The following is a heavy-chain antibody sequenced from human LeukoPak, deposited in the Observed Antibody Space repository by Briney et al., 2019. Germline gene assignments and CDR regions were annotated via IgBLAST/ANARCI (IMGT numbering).Heavy chain of an antibody. Sequence: GRSLRLSCAASGFTFSSYGMHWVRQAPGKGLEWVAVIWYDGSNKYYADSVKGRFTISRDNSKNTLYLQMNSLRAEDTAVYYCAKDKRRDGYIDYWGQGTLVTVSS. CDR3: AKDKRRDGYIDY. V-gene: IGHV3-33*06. J-gene: IGHJ4*02. D-gene: IGHD5-24*01. CDR1: GFTFSSYG. CDR2: IWYDGSNK.